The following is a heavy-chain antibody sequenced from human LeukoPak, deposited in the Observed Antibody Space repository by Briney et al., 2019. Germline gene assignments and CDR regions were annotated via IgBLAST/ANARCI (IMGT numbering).Heavy chain of an antibody. D-gene: IGHD5-24*01. J-gene: IGHJ4*02. CDR3: ARSKDIRMGSKRGIEMDY. CDR2: IYYSGRT. V-gene: IGHV4-59*01. CDR1: GGSISSYY. Sequence: PSGTLSLTCTGSGGSISSYYWSWLRQPPGKGLEGIGYIYYSGRTNYNPSLMGGGTISVDKSKNQYSLMLRSVTAADTAVYYCARSKDIRMGSKRGIEMDYWGQGTLVTVSS.